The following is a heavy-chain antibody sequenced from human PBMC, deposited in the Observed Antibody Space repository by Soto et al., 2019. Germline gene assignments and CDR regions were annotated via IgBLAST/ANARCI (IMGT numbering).Heavy chain of an antibody. V-gene: IGHV1-69*13. J-gene: IGHJ6*02. CDR2: IIPIFGTA. CDR3: ATRVIGIVVVPAAFHYYYYGMDV. Sequence: RASVKVSCKASGGTFSSYAISWVRQAPGQGLEWMGGIIPIFGTANYAQKFQGRVTITADESTSTAYMELSSLRSEDTAVYYCATRVIGIVVVPAAFHYYYYGMDVWGQGTTVTVSS. CDR1: GGTFSSYA. D-gene: IGHD2-2*01.